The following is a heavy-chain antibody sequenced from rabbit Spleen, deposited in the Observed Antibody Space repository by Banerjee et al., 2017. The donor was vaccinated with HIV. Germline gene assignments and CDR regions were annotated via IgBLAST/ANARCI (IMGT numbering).Heavy chain of an antibody. V-gene: IGHV1S45*01. CDR2: IDTNDGDT. D-gene: IGHD1-1*01. CDR1: GFSFSSNW. Sequence: QEQLEESGGDLVKPGGTLTLTCKASGFSFSSNWICWVRQAPGKGLEWIACIDTNDGDTDYANWPKGRFTISKTSSTTVTLQMTSLTAADTATYFCARNYVNAFDPWGPGTLVTVS. CDR3: ARNYVNAFDP. J-gene: IGHJ2*01.